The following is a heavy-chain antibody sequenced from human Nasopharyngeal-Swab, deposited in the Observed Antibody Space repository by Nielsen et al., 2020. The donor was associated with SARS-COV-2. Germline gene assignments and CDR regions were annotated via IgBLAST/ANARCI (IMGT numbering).Heavy chain of an antibody. CDR3: ARGGLGVVVVAATVDLDI. D-gene: IGHD2-15*01. V-gene: IGHV5-10-1*01. J-gene: IGHJ3*02. CDR1: GSSFTSYW. CDR2: IDPSDSYT. Sequence: GGSLRLSCKGSGSSFTSYWISWVRQLPGKGLEWMGRIDPSDSYTNYSPSFQGHVTISADKSISTAYLQWSSLKASDTAMYYCARGGLGVVVVAATVDLDIWGQGTMVTVSS.